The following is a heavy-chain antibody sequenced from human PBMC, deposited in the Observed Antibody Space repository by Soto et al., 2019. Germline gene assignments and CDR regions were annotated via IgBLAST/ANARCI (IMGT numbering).Heavy chain of an antibody. D-gene: IGHD4-17*01. Sequence: EVQLVESGGGLVKPGGSLRLSCAASGFTFSNAWMSWVRQAPGKGLEWVGRIKSKTDGGTTDYAAPVKVRFTISRDDSKNKLYLQMNSLKTEDTAVYYCTTDPAMTTVTTYWFDPWGQGTLVTVSS. CDR3: TTDPAMTTVTTYWFDP. CDR2: IKSKTDGGTT. CDR1: GFTFSNAW. V-gene: IGHV3-15*01. J-gene: IGHJ5*02.